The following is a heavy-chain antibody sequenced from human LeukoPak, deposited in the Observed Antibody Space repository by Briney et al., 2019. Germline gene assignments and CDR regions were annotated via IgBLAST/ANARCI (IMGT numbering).Heavy chain of an antibody. CDR2: IYPGDSDT. CDR3: ARGGRAAAGTSFYYYYYMDV. CDR1: GYSFTSYW. Sequence: GESLKISCKGSGYSFTSYWIGWVRQMPGKGLEWMGIIYPGDSDTRYSPSFQGQVTISADKSISTAYLQWSSLKASDTAMYYCARGGRAAAGTSFYYYYYMDVWGKGTTVTVSS. D-gene: IGHD6-13*01. J-gene: IGHJ6*03. V-gene: IGHV5-51*01.